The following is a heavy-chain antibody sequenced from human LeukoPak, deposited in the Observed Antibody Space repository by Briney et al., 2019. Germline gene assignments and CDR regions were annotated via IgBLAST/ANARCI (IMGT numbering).Heavy chain of an antibody. CDR1: GFTFISYG. CDR2: ISGSGGST. CDR3: ASDPATGTPQSYGGKTYYYSGMVV. Sequence: PGGSLRLSCAASGFTFISYGMSWVRQAPGKGLEWVSGISGSGGSTYYADSVRGRFTISRDSSKNTLFLEMKSLRVEDTAVYYCASDPATGTPQSYGGKTYYYSGMVVWGQGTAVTVSS. V-gene: IGHV3-23*01. D-gene: IGHD1-1*01. J-gene: IGHJ6*02.